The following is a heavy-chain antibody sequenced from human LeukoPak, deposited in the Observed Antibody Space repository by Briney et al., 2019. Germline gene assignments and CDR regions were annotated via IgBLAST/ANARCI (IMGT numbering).Heavy chain of an antibody. CDR2: ISGGTSGT. V-gene: IGHV3-23*01. Sequence: QSGGSLRLSCAASGFTFSSYAMSWVRQAPGKGLEWVSAISGGTSGTHYADSVRGRFTISRDNSKNTLYLQMNSLRAEDTAVYHCVKDLQLWLHGYWGQGTLVTVSS. J-gene: IGHJ4*02. CDR3: VKDLQLWLHGY. D-gene: IGHD5-18*01. CDR1: GFTFSSYA.